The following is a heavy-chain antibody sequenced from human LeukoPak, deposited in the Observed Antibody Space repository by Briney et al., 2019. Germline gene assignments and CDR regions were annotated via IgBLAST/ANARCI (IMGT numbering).Heavy chain of an antibody. CDR2: ISSSSSYI. CDR3: ARAMGYCGGDCYLAF. D-gene: IGHD2-21*02. CDR1: GFTFSSYS. Sequence: GGSLRLSCAASGFTFSSYSMNWVRQAPGKGLEWVSSISSSSSYIYYADSVKGRFTVSRDNAKNSLYLQMNSLRAEDTAVYYCARAMGYCGGDCYLAFWGQGTLVTVSS. J-gene: IGHJ4*02. V-gene: IGHV3-21*01.